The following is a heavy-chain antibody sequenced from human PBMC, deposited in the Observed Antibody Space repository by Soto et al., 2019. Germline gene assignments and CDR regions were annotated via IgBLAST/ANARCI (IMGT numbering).Heavy chain of an antibody. Sequence: PGESLKISCETSGYRFTNYWIGWVRQLPGKGLEWMGVIYPSDSDTRYSPSIQRQVTISADKSINTTYLQWSSLQASDTGIYYCARSSGTYPTDYWGQGTQVTVSS. CDR3: ARSSGTYPTDY. CDR2: IYPSDSDT. V-gene: IGHV5-51*01. J-gene: IGHJ4*02. CDR1: GYRFTNYW. D-gene: IGHD1-26*01.